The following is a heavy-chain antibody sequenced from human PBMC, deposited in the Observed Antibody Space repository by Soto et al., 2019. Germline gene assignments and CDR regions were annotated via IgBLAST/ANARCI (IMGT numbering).Heavy chain of an antibody. CDR3: AGTAHHLLAGPGWFDP. CDR1: GDSVSSNTAF. V-gene: IGHV6-1*01. D-gene: IGHD3-10*01. CDR2: TYYRSRWFN. J-gene: IGHJ5*02. Sequence: SQTLSLTCAISGDSVSSNTAFWNWIRQSPSRGLEWLGTTYYRSRWFNDYAVSVKSRITINPDTSKNQFSLHLHSVTPEDKAVYYCAGTAHHLLAGPGWFDPWGQGTLVTVSS.